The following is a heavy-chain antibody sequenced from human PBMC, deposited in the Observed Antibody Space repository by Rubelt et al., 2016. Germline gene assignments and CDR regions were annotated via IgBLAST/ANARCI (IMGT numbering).Heavy chain of an antibody. J-gene: IGHJ5*01. CDR3: ARAGNGFDY. CDR1: GGTFSNFA. CDR2: FIPFVGVA. V-gene: IGHV1-69*10. Sequence: QVQLVQSGAEVKKPGSSVKVSCKASGGTFSNFAISWVRQAPGQGLEWMGRFIPFVGVAIYAQKFQGRVTITADKSTATAYMGMSSLRSEDTAVYYCARAGNGFDYWGQGTQVTVSS. D-gene: IGHD3-10*01.